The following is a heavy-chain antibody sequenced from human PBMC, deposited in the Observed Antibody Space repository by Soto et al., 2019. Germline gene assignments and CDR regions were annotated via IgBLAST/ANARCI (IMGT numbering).Heavy chain of an antibody. V-gene: IGHV4-39*01. D-gene: IGHD6-13*01. CDR2: IHDSGTT. CDR3: ATTAAETAGIWFDP. Sequence: QLQLQESGPGLVKPSETLSLTCTVSGGSIRSRSYYWGWVRQPPGKGLEWIGGIHDSGTTYYNPSLKRRVTLSADPSKSQFYLTLHSVTAAATAVYYCATTAAETAGIWFDPWGQGTLVTVSS. J-gene: IGHJ5*02. CDR1: GGSIRSRSYY.